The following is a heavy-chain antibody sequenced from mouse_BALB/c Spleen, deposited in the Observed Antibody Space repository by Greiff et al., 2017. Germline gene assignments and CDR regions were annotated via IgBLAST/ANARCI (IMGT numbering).Heavy chain of an antibody. CDR1: GYTFTSYW. Sequence: EVQLQQSGTVLARPGASVKMSCKASGYTFTSYWMHWVKQRPGQGLEWIGAIYPGNSDTSYNQRFKGKAKLTAVTSTSTAYMELSSLTNEDSAVYYCTRHYYGSQPFDYWGQGTTLTVSS. D-gene: IGHD1-1*01. J-gene: IGHJ2*01. V-gene: IGHV1-5*01. CDR3: TRHYYGSQPFDY. CDR2: IYPGNSDT.